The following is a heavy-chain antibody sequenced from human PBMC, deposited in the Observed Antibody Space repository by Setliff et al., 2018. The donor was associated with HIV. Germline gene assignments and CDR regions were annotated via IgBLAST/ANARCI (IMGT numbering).Heavy chain of an antibody. CDR2: MNPNSGNT. J-gene: IGHJ3*02. CDR1: GYTFSSYD. Sequence: ASVKVSCKASGYTFSSYDINWVRQATGQGLEWMGWMNPNSGNTGYAQKFQGRVTMTRDTSISTAYMELNNLKFEDTAVYYCARARRDSYDIWGQGTMVTVSS. V-gene: IGHV1-8*02. CDR3: ARARRDSYDI.